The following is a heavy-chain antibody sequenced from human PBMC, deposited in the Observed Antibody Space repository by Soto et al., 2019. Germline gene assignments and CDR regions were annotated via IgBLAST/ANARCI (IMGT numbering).Heavy chain of an antibody. V-gene: IGHV4-34*01. J-gene: IGHJ4*02. CDR3: ARTPTARRPLDS. CDR2: INHSGST. Sequence: PSETLSLTCAVYGGSFNCYYWSWVRQPPGKGLEWIGEINHSGSTNYNPSLKSRVTISVDTSKSQFSLKLSSVTAADTVVYYCARTPTARRPLDSWGQGTLVTVSS. CDR1: GGSFNCYY. D-gene: IGHD6-6*01.